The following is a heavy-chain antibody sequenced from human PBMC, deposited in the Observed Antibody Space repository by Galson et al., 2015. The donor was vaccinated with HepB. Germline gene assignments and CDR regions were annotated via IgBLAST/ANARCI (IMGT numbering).Heavy chain of an antibody. CDR3: ARGSGDYDIFTGYNYYYYYGMDV. CDR2: ISAYNGNT. D-gene: IGHD3-9*01. V-gene: IGHV1-18*01. Sequence: SVKVSCKASGYTFTSYGISWVRQAPGQGLEWMGWISAYNGNTNYAQKLQGRVTMTTDTSTSKAYMELRSLRSDDTAVYYCARGSGDYDIFTGYNYYYYYGMDVWGQGTTVTVSS. J-gene: IGHJ6*02. CDR1: GYTFTSYG.